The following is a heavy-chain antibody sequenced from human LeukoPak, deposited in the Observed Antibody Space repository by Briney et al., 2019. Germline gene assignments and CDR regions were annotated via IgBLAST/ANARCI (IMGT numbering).Heavy chain of an antibody. Sequence: GSVTVSCKASGYTFANFGISWVRQAPGQGLEWMGWISVYNGNTNYAQTLQGRVTLTTDTSTSTAYMELRSLRSDDTALYYCARTCSSSSCYMVHWGQGTLVTVSS. D-gene: IGHD2-2*02. V-gene: IGHV1-18*01. J-gene: IGHJ4*02. CDR3: ARTCSSSSCYMVH. CDR2: ISVYNGNT. CDR1: GYTFANFG.